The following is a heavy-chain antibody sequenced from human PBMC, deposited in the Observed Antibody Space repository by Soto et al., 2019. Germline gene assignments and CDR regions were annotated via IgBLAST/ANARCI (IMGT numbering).Heavy chain of an antibody. Sequence: GGSLRLSCAASGFTFSSYAMHWVRQAPGKGLEWVAVISYDGSNKYYADSVKGRFTISRDNSKSTLYLQMNSLRAEDTAVYYCAREYRLAAAGTELDYWGQGTLVTVSS. CDR1: GFTFSSYA. V-gene: IGHV3-30-3*01. CDR3: AREYRLAAAGTELDY. D-gene: IGHD6-13*01. CDR2: ISYDGSNK. J-gene: IGHJ4*02.